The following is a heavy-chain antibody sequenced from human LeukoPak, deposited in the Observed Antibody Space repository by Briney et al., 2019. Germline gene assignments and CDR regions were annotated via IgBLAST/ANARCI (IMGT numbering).Heavy chain of an antibody. CDR3: ARDKAPTSLWFGEPTASNNWFDP. D-gene: IGHD3-10*01. CDR2: ISSSSSTI. CDR1: GFTFSSYS. J-gene: IGHJ5*02. V-gene: IGHV3-48*01. Sequence: PGGSLRLSCAASGFTFSSYSMNWVRQAPGKGLEWVSYISSSSSTIYYADSVKGRFTISRDNSKNTLYLQMNSLRAENTAVYYCARDKAPTSLWFGEPTASNNWFDPWGQGTLVTVSS.